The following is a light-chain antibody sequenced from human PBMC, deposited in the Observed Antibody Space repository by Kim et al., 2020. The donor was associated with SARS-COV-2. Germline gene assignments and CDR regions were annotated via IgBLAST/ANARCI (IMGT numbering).Light chain of an antibody. J-gene: IGKJ1*01. Sequence: EIVLTQSPATLSLSPGERATLSCRASQSVTSYLAWYQQKPGQAPRLLIYDASNRATGIPARFSGSGSGTDFTLTISSLEPEDFAVYYCQQRSNSPSWTFGQGSEV. CDR2: DAS. CDR1: QSVTSY. V-gene: IGKV3-11*01. CDR3: QQRSNSPSWT.